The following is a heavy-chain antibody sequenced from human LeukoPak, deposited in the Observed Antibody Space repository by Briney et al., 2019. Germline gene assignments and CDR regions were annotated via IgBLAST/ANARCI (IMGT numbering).Heavy chain of an antibody. CDR3: ARDPRGGTSRDNWFDP. D-gene: IGHD1-1*01. CDR1: GGSFSGYY. CDR2: IYYSGST. V-gene: IGHV4-59*01. Sequence: SETLSLTCAVYGGSFSGYYWSWIRQPPGKGLEWIGYIYYSGSTNYNPSLKSRVTISVDTSKNQFSLKLNSVTAADTAVYYCARDPRGGTSRDNWFDPWGQGTLVTVSS. J-gene: IGHJ5*02.